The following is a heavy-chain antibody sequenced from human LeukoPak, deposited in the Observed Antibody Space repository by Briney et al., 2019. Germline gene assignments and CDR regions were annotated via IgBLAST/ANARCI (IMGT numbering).Heavy chain of an antibody. CDR1: GYTFTSYD. J-gene: IGHJ5*02. Sequence: ASVKVSCKASGYTFTSYDINWVRQATGQGLEWMGWMNPNSGNTGYAQKFQGRVTMTRNTSISTAYMELSSLRSEDTAVYYCARDPTSITPFDPWGQGTLVTVSS. CDR2: MNPNSGNT. D-gene: IGHD3-10*01. V-gene: IGHV1-8*01. CDR3: ARDPTSITPFDP.